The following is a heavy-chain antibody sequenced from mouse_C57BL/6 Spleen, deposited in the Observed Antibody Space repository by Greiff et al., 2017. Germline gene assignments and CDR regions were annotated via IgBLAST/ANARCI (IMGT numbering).Heavy chain of an antibody. CDR2: INPGSGGT. D-gene: IGHD2-1*01. CDR3: AGRLYGNYGDY. CDR1: GYAFTNYL. V-gene: IGHV1-54*01. Sequence: QVQLQQSGAELVRPGTSVKVSCKASGYAFTNYLIEWVKQRPGQGLEWIGVINPGSGGTNYNEKFKGKATLTADKSSSTAYMQLSSLTSEDSAVYFSAGRLYGNYGDYWGKGTTLTVSS. J-gene: IGHJ2*01.